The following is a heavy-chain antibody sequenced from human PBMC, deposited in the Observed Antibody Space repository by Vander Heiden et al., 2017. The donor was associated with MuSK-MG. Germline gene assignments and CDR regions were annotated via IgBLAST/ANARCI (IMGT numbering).Heavy chain of an antibody. CDR3: ARVVAPRDGDYVTLGAFDI. Sequence: EVQLVESGGGLVQPGGSLRLSCAASGFTFSSYEMNWVRQAPGKGLEWVSYISSSGSTIYYADSVKGRGTISRDNAKNSLYLQMNSLRAEDTAVYYCARVVAPRDGDYVTLGAFDIWGQGTMVTVSS. CDR2: ISSSGSTI. V-gene: IGHV3-48*03. CDR1: GFTFSSYE. D-gene: IGHD4-17*01. J-gene: IGHJ3*02.